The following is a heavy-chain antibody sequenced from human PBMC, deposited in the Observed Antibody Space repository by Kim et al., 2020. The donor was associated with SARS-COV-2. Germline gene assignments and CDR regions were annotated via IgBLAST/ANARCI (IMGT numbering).Heavy chain of an antibody. Sequence: ASVKVSCKASGYTFTSYYMHWVRQAPGQGLEWMGIINPSGGSTSYAQKFQGRVTMTRDTSTSTVYMELSSLRSEDTAVYYCARAVAPELHYYYGMDVWGQGTTVTVSS. V-gene: IGHV1-46*01. J-gene: IGHJ6*02. CDR3: ARAVAPELHYYYGMDV. CDR2: INPSGGST. D-gene: IGHD1-1*01. CDR1: GYTFTSYY.